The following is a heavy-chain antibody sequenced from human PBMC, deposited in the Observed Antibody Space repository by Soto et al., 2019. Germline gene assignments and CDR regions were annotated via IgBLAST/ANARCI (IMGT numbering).Heavy chain of an antibody. CDR3: AKSVIILYYYYGMDV. Sequence: QVQLVQSGGGVVQPGRSLRLSCAASGFTFRHYAMHWVRQRPGQGLEWVSIISHDGNKKFYADSVKGRFTVSRDNSKDTVYLEMDSLRVEDSAVYFCAKSVIILYYYYGMDVWGQGTSVTVSS. J-gene: IGHJ6*02. D-gene: IGHD2-21*01. V-gene: IGHV3-30*04. CDR2: ISHDGNKK. CDR1: GFTFRHYA.